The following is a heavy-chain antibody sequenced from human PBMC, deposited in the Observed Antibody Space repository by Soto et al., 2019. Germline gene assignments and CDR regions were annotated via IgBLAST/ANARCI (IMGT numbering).Heavy chain of an antibody. J-gene: IGHJ4*02. CDR1: GFTFRSCG. Sequence: SLRLSWAASGFTFRSCGVHWFRQVLGKEMEWVAVIWYDGSNKYYADSVKGRFTISRDNSKNTLYLQMNSLRAEDTPVYYCARGYCSSKSCSVDSWGQGP. CDR3: ARGYCSSKSCSVDS. D-gene: IGHD2-2*01. CDR2: IWYDGSNK. V-gene: IGHV3-33*01.